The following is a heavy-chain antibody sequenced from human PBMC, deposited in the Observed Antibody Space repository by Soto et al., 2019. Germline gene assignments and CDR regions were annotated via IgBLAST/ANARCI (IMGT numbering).Heavy chain of an antibody. V-gene: IGHV1-2*04. CDR2: INPNSGGT. CDR3: ARDLAWFLEWQYGMDV. CDR1: GYTFTGYY. Sequence: ASVKVSCKASGYTFTGYYMHWVRQAPGQGLEWMGWINPNSGGTNYAQKFQGWVTMTRDTSISTAYMELSRLRSDDTAVYYCARDLAWFLEWQYGMDVWGQGTTVTVSS. J-gene: IGHJ6*02. D-gene: IGHD3-3*01.